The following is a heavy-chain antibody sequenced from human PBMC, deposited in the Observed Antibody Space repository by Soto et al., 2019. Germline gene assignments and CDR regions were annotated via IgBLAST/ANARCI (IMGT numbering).Heavy chain of an antibody. V-gene: IGHV1-69*02. J-gene: IGHJ5*02. CDR3: AIGSTGSNGYSWA. Sequence: QVQLVQSGAEVKKPGSSVKVSCKPSGNTLNTDTITWLRQAPGQGLEWMGRISPVIGVGTYAQKFQDRVTITADKSTTTAYMEVTSLTSEDTATYYWAIGSTGSNGYSWAWGQGTQVTVS. D-gene: IGHD3-22*01. CDR1: GNTLNTDT. CDR2: ISPVIGVG.